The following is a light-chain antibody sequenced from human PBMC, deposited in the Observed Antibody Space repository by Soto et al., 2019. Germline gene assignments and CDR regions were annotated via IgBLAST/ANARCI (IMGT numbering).Light chain of an antibody. CDR3: QVWDTTNSVI. Sequence: SYELTQPPSVSVAPGQTSRITCGGNNIEIKSVHWYQQKPGQAPVLVVYDDGDRTTGIPERFSGSKSGNTATLTTSRVEAGDEADYYCQVWDTTNSVIFGGGNQLTVL. V-gene: IGLV3-21*02. J-gene: IGLJ2*01. CDR2: DDG. CDR1: NIEIKS.